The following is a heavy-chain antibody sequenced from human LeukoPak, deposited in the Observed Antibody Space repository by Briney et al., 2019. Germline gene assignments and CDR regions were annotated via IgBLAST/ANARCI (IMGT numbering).Heavy chain of an antibody. CDR2: VYYDGST. V-gene: IGHV4-39*07. J-gene: IGHJ6*02. CDR1: GDSISSTSYY. D-gene: IGHD3-10*01. Sequence: SETLSLTCSVSGDSISSTSYYWGWIRQPPGKGLEWIGSVYYDGSTYYSPSLKSRVTISVDTSKNQFSLKVRSVTAADTAIYYCARHLNYYGSGSYGAYYYYGMDVWGQGTTVTVSS. CDR3: ARHLNYYGSGSYGAYYYYGMDV.